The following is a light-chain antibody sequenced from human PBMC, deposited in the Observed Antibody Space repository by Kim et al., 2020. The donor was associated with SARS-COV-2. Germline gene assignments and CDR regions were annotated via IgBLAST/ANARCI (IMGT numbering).Light chain of an antibody. V-gene: IGLV2-14*04. CDR3: SSSTCSIPVV. Sequence: PLITISVTGTRNSIVSSTGVSCYLQPPGKAPKTMIYDVSNRPPWLSTRFSVSKSGNADSLTISGLQAEAEADYSCSSSTCSIPVVFGGGTQLTVL. J-gene: IGLJ3*02. CDR2: DVS. CDR1: RNSIVSSTG.